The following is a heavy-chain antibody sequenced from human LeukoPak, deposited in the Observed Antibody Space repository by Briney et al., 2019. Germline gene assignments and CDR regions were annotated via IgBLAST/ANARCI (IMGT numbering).Heavy chain of an antibody. CDR2: ISYDGSNK. Sequence: GGCLRLSCAASGFTFSSYGMHWVRQAPGKGLEWEVVISYDGSNKYYADSVKGRFTISRDNSKNTLYLQINNLRAEDTAGYYCAKLNLCFGEFLPFDYWGQGTLVTVSS. CDR1: GFTFSSYG. J-gene: IGHJ4*02. CDR3: AKLNLCFGEFLPFDY. D-gene: IGHD3-10*01. V-gene: IGHV3-30*18.